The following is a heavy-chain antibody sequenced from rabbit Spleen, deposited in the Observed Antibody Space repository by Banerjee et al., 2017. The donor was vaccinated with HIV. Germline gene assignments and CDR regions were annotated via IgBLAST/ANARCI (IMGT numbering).Heavy chain of an antibody. CDR2: IDPVFGIT. Sequence: QEQLVESGGGLVQPEGSLTLTCTASGFSFSSGYDMNWVRQAPGKGLEWIGYIDPVFGITYYANWVNGRFSISRENAQNTVFLQMTSLTAADTATYFCARDGAGGSYFALWGPGTLVTVS. CDR3: ARDGAGGSYFAL. J-gene: IGHJ6*01. D-gene: IGHD8-1*01. V-gene: IGHV1S47*01. CDR1: GFSFSSGYD.